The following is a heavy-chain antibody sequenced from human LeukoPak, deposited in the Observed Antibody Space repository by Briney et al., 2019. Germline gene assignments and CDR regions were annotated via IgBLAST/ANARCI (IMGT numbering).Heavy chain of an antibody. J-gene: IGHJ3*02. Sequence: GGSLRLSCAASGFTFDDYAMHWVRQAPGKGLEGVSGISWNSGSIGYADSVKGRFTISRDNAKNSLYLQMNGLRAEDTALYYCAKDIYARDTNPYCSSTSCYLIPVAFDIWGQGTMVTVSS. D-gene: IGHD2-2*01. CDR1: GFTFDDYA. CDR3: AKDIYARDTNPYCSSTSCYLIPVAFDI. V-gene: IGHV3-9*01. CDR2: ISWNSGSI.